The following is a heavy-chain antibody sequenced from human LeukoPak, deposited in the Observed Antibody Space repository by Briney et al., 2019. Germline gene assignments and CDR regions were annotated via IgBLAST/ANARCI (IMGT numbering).Heavy chain of an antibody. V-gene: IGHV4-59*01. CDR2: IYHSGST. J-gene: IGHJ5*02. D-gene: IGHD3-10*01. Sequence: PSETLSLTCSVSGGSMSSYYWSWIRQSPGKGLEWIGYIYHSGSTDYNSSLKSRVTISEDTSKKQFSLKVSSVTAADTAVYYCARGGGSGSYSAPRVRWFGPWGQGTLVTVSS. CDR3: ARGGGSGSYSAPRVRWFGP. CDR1: GGSMSSYY.